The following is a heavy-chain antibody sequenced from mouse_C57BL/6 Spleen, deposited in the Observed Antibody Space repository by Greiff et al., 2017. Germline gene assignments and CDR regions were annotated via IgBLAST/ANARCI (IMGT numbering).Heavy chain of an antibody. CDR3: ASIYYDYDSFGY. CDR1: GYTFTSYW. CDR2: IYPGSGST. J-gene: IGHJ2*01. V-gene: IGHV1-55*01. Sequence: QVQLQQPGAELVKPGASVKMSCKASGYTFTSYWITWVKQRPGQGLEWIGDIYPGSGSTNYNEKFKSKATLTVDTSSSTAYMQLSSLTSEVSAVYYCASIYYDYDSFGYWGQGTTLTVSS. D-gene: IGHD2-4*01.